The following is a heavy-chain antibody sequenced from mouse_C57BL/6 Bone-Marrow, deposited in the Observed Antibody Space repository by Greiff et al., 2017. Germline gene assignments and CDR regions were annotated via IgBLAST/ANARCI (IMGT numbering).Heavy chain of an antibody. J-gene: IGHJ4*01. CDR3: TREGNSNPSAMDY. CDR2: ISSGGDYI. D-gene: IGHD2-5*01. V-gene: IGHV5-9-1*02. CDR1: GFTFSSYA. Sequence: EVKLVESGEGLVKPGGSLKLSCAASGFTFSSYAMSWVRQTPEKRLEWVAYISSGGDYIYYADTVKGRFTISRDNARNTLYLQMSSLKSEDTAMYYCTREGNSNPSAMDYWGPGTSVTVSS.